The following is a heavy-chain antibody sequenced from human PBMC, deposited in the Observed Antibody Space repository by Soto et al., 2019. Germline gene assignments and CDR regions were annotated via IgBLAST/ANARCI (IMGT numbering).Heavy chain of an antibody. V-gene: IGHV3-53*01. Sequence: PGGSLRLSCAASGFAVSNTYMSWVRQAPGRGLEWVSFIYSDGTTCYADSVKGRFTVSRDTSKNTLSLQMNSLRAEDTAVYYCARDCSGGSCYPALGAWGQGTLVTVSS. J-gene: IGHJ5*02. CDR1: GFAVSNTY. CDR3: ARDCSGGSCYPALGA. CDR2: IYSDGTT. D-gene: IGHD2-15*01.